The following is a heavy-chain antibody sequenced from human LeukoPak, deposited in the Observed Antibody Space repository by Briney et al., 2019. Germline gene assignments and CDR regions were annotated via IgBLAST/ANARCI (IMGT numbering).Heavy chain of an antibody. CDR1: GFTFSSYE. V-gene: IGHV3-48*03. CDR2: ISSIGSTI. J-gene: IGHJ4*02. Sequence: QPGRSLRISCAASGFTFSSYEMTWVRQAPGKGLDWVSYISSIGSTIYYADSVKGRFTISRDNAKNSLYLQMNSLRAEDTAVYYCARGGYCSSTSCYAEMLDYWGQGTLVTVSS. D-gene: IGHD2-2*01. CDR3: ARGGYCSSTSCYAEMLDY.